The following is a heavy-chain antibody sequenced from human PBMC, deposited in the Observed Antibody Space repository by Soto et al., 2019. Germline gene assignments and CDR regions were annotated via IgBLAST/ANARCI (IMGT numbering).Heavy chain of an antibody. CDR1: GYTFTSYY. CDR2: INPSGGYT. V-gene: IGHV1-46*04. CDR3: ERAGSTYSSGSGAFDY. D-gene: IGHD3-3*01. Sequence: QVLLAQSGAEVKKHGASVRVSCKAFGYTFTSYYIHWVRQAPGQGLEWMGIINPSGGYTNYAQKLPGIVTKTRDPATITVYMDLSSLTLEDTAVYYGERAGSTYSSGSGAFDYWGRGTLVTVSS. J-gene: IGHJ4*02.